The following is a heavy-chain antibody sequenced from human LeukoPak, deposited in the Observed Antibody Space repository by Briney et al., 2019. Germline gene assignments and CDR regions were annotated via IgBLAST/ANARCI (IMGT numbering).Heavy chain of an antibody. J-gene: IGHJ6*03. CDR3: ARDLETTVTVYYYYYMDV. Sequence: SQTLSLTCTVSGGSISSGSYYWSWIRQPAGKGLEWIGRIYTSGSTNYNPSLMSRVTMSVDTSKNQFSLKLSSVTAADTAVYYCARDLETTVTVYYYYYMDVWGKGTTVTVSS. V-gene: IGHV4-61*02. CDR1: GGSISSGSYY. D-gene: IGHD4-11*01. CDR2: IYTSGST.